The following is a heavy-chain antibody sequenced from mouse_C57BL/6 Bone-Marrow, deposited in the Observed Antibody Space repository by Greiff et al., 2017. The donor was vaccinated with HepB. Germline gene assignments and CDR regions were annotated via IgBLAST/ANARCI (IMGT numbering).Heavy chain of an antibody. CDR1: GYTFTDYN. D-gene: IGHD1-1*01. CDR2: INPNNGGT. J-gene: IGHJ1*03. V-gene: IGHV1-18*01. Sequence: EVKLQESGPELVKPGASVKIPCKASGYTFTDYNMDWVKQSHGKSLEWIGDINPNNGGTIYNQKFKGKATLTVDKSSSTAYMELRSLTSEDTAVYYCARERVYYYGSSYDWYFDVWGTGTTVTVSS. CDR3: ARERVYYYGSSYDWYFDV.